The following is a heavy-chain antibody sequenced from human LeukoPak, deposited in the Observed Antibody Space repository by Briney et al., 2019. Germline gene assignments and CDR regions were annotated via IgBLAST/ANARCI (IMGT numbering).Heavy chain of an antibody. CDR3: ARVRRYCSSTSCYAPLFDY. J-gene: IGHJ4*02. CDR1: GYTFTSYG. CDR2: ISAYNGNT. Sequence: GASVKVSCKASGYTFTSYGISWVRQAPGQGLEWMGWISAYNGNTNYAQKLQGRVTMTTDTSTSTAYMELRSLRSDDTAAYYCARVRRYCSSTSCYAPLFDYWGQGTLVTVSS. V-gene: IGHV1-18*01. D-gene: IGHD2-2*01.